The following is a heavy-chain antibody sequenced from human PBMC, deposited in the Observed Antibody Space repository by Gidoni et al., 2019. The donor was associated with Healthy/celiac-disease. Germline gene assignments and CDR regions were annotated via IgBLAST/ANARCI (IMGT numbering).Heavy chain of an antibody. CDR1: GFSISSSSYY. D-gene: IGHD5-12*01. Sequence: QLQLQESGPGLVKPSDTLSLPCTVSGFSISSSSYYWGWIRQPPGKGLEWIGSIYYSGSTYYNPSLKSRVTISVDTSKNQFSLKLSSVTAADTAVYYCARFEYSGYDTAYWGQGTLVTVSS. V-gene: IGHV4-39*01. CDR3: ARFEYSGYDTAY. J-gene: IGHJ4*02. CDR2: IYYSGST.